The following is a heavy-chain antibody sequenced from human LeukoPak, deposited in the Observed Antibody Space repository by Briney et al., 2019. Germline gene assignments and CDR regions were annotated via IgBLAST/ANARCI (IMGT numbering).Heavy chain of an antibody. CDR1: GGSISSSSYY. Sequence: PSETLSLTCTVSGGSISSSSYYWGWIRQPPGKGLEWIGSIYYSGSTYYNPSLKSRVTISVDTSKNQFSLKLSSVTAADTAVYYCARDIDVVGATTFDYWGQGTLVTVSS. D-gene: IGHD1-26*01. J-gene: IGHJ4*02. CDR3: ARDIDVVGATTFDY. V-gene: IGHV4-39*07. CDR2: IYYSGST.